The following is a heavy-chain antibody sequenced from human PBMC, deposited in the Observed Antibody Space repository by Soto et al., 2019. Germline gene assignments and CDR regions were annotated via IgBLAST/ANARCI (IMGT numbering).Heavy chain of an antibody. CDR1: GFTFSNFA. CDR3: ATLKAGYCSGGSCDPEYYGMDI. J-gene: IGHJ6*02. D-gene: IGHD2-15*01. V-gene: IGHV3-23*01. CDR2: ISASGDNT. Sequence: EVQLLESGGGLGQPGGSLRLSCAASGFTFSNFAMSWVRQAPGKGLEWVSSISASGDNTYYADSVKGRFTISRDNSKNSLYLHMNSLRAEDTAIYYCATLKAGYCSGGSCDPEYYGMDIWGQGTTVIVSS.